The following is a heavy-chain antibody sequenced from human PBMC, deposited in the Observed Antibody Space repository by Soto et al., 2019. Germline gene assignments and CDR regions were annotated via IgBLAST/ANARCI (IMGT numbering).Heavy chain of an antibody. D-gene: IGHD2-15*01. CDR3: VRVGWQYYFDY. V-gene: IGHV3-74*01. J-gene: IGHJ4*02. CDR2: INSDGSST. CDR1: GFTFTSYW. Sequence: EVQLVESGGGLVQPGGSLRLSCAASGFTFTSYWMHWVRQAPGKGLVWVSRINSDGSSTSYADSVKGRFTISRDNAKNTLFLQMNSLGAEDTAVYYCVRVGWQYYFDYWGQGTLVTVSS.